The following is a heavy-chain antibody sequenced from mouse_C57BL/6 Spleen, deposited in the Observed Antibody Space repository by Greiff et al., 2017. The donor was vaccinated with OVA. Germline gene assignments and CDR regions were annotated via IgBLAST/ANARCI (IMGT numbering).Heavy chain of an antibody. J-gene: IGHJ4*01. Sequence: VKLMESGPGLVAPSQSLSITCTVSGFSLTSYAISWVRQPPGKGLEWLGVIWTGGGTNYNSALKSRLSISKDNSKSQVFLKMNSLQTDDTARYYCARNDDPNYYAMDYWGQGTSVTVSS. CDR2: IWTGGGT. D-gene: IGHD2-3*01. CDR3: ARNDDPNYYAMDY. CDR1: GFSLTSYA. V-gene: IGHV2-9-1*01.